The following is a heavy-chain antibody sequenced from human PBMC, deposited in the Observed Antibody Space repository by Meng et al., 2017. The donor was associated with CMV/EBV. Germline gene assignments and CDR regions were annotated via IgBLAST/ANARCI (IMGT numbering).Heavy chain of an antibody. J-gene: IGHJ3*02. D-gene: IGHD1-26*01. CDR2: IIPILGIA. V-gene: IGHV1-69*10. CDR1: GGTFSSYA. CDR3: ASTNRPPGAEEDAFDI. Sequence: SVKVSCKASGGTFSSYAISWVRQAPGQGLEWMGGIIPILGIANYAQKFQGGVTITADKSTSTAYMELSSLRSEDTAVYYCASTNRPPGAEEDAFDIWGQGTMVTVSS.